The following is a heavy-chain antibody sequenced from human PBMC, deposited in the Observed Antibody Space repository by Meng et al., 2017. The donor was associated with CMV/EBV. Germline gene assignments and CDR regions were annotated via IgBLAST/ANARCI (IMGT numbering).Heavy chain of an antibody. CDR1: GFTFSSYG. Sequence: QVQLVESXXXXXQXXGXXRLSCAASGFTFSSYGMHWVRQAPGKGLEWVAFIRYDGSNKYYADSVKGRFTISRDNSKNTLYLQMNSLRAEDTAVYYCATLDIVVVVAATTDWFDPWGQGTLVTVSS. D-gene: IGHD2-15*01. CDR3: ATLDIVVVVAATTDWFDP. V-gene: IGHV3-30*02. CDR2: IRYDGSNK. J-gene: IGHJ5*02.